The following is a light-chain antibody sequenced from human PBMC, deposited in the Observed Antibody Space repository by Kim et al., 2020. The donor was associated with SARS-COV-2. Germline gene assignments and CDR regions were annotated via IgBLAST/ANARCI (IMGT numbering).Light chain of an antibody. Sequence: LTPGNRATLSCRASQNVNIYLAWYQQKPGQAPRLLIYGASNRATGIPARFSGSGSGTDFALTISSLEAEDSAVYFCQQRITGPWTFGQGTKVEI. CDR2: GAS. V-gene: IGKV3-11*01. J-gene: IGKJ1*01. CDR1: QNVNIY. CDR3: QQRITGPWT.